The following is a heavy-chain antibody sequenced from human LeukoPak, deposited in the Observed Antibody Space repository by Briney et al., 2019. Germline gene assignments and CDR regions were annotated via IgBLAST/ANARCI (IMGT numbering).Heavy chain of an antibody. V-gene: IGHV3-7*03. CDR1: GFIFRISW. J-gene: IGHJ4*02. Sequence: GGSLRLSCAASGFIFRISWMGWVRQAPGKGLEWVASINEDEREKYYLDSVKGRFTISRDNAKNSLYLQLNSLRAEDTAVYYCARDTYGGFDYWGQGTLVTVSP. CDR2: INEDEREK. D-gene: IGHD3-10*01. CDR3: ARDTYGGFDY.